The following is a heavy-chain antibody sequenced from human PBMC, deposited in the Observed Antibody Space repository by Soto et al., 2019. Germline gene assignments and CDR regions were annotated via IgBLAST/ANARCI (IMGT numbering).Heavy chain of an antibody. CDR1: GYTLTELS. V-gene: IGHV1-24*01. CDR2: FDPEDGET. Sequence: ASVKVSCKVSGYTLTELSMHWVRQAPGKGLEWMGGFDPEDGETIYAQKFQGRVTMTEDTSTDTAYMELSSLRSEDTAVYYCAIYDYIWGSYRVFDYWGQGTLVTVSS. CDR3: AIYDYIWGSYRVFDY. J-gene: IGHJ4*02. D-gene: IGHD3-16*02.